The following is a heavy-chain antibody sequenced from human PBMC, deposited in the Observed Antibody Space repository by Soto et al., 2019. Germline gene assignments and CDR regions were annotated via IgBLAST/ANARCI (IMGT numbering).Heavy chain of an antibody. V-gene: IGHV4-34*01. J-gene: IGHJ4*02. CDR2: INHSGGT. CDR1: GGSFSGYY. CDR3: ARGRITGTTPLLY. D-gene: IGHD1-20*01. Sequence: SETLSLTCAVYGGSFSGYYWSWIRQPPGKGLEWIGEINHSGGTSYNPSLKSRVTISVDTSKNQISLKLNSVTAADTAVYYCARGRITGTTPLLYWGQGTLVTVSS.